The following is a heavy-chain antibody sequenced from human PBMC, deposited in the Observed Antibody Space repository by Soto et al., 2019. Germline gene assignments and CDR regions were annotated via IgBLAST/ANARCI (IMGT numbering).Heavy chain of an antibody. CDR2: IYSGGRT. CDR1: EVTISSNY. Sequence: PGGFLRLSWAACEVTISSNYMGWVRKAAGKGLEWGSVIYSGGRTYYADSVKGRFTISRDNSTHTVYLQMNSLRAQDTAVYYCSISYYYDSSGYPNAFDMWGQGTIVTLSS. D-gene: IGHD3-22*01. V-gene: IGHV3-53*01. CDR3: SISYYYDSSGYPNAFDM. J-gene: IGHJ3*02.